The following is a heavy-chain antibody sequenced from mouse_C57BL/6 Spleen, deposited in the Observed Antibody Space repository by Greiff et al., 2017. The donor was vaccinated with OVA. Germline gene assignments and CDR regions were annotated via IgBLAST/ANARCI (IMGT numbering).Heavy chain of an antibody. D-gene: IGHD1-1*01. CDR2: ISSGGDYI. Sequence: EVHLVESGEGLVKPGGSLKLSCAASGFTFSSYAMSWVRQTPEKRLEWVAYISSGGDYIYYADTVKGRFTLSRDNARNTLYLQMSSLKSEDTARYYCTRDKMVRYYGSSSRWYFDVWGTGTTVTVSS. V-gene: IGHV5-9-1*02. CDR3: TRDKMVRYYGSSSRWYFDV. J-gene: IGHJ1*03. CDR1: GFTFSSYA.